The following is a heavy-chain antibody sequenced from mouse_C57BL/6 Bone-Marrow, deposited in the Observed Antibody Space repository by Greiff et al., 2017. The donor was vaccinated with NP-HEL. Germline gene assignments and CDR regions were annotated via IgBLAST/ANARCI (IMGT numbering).Heavy chain of an antibody. CDR2: IDPSDSYT. CDR3: ARAYGDFYFDG. D-gene: IGHD2-13*01. CDR1: GYTFTSYW. Sequence: VQLQQPGAELVMPGASVKLSCKASGYTFTSYWMHWVKQRPGQGLEWIGEIDPSDSYTNYNQKFKGKSTLTVDKSSSTAYMQLSSLTSEDSAVYCCARAYGDFYFDGWGQGTTLTVSS. J-gene: IGHJ2*01. V-gene: IGHV1-69*01.